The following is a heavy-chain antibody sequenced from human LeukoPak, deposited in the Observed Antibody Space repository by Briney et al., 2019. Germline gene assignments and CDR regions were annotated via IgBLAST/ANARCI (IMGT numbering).Heavy chain of an antibody. CDR2: IRSKAYGGTT. Sequence: PGGSLRLSCTASGFTFGDYAMSWVRQAPGKGLEWVGFIRSKAYGGTTEYAASVKGRFTISRDNAKNSLYLQMNSLRAEDTAVYYCAKDLGFIVGGGYWGQGTLVTVSS. CDR3: AKDLGFIVGGGY. J-gene: IGHJ4*02. D-gene: IGHD1-26*01. CDR1: GFTFGDYA. V-gene: IGHV3-49*04.